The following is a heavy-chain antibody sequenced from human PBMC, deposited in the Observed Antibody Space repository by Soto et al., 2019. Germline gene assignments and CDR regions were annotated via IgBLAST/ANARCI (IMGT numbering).Heavy chain of an antibody. CDR1: GYTFTGYA. J-gene: IGHJ4*02. Sequence: ASVKVSCKASGYTFTGYAMHWVRQAPGQGLEWMGWISAYNGNTNYAQKFQGRVTITRDTSASTAYMELSSLRSEDTAVYYCARPSGYSSGWYSKDLDYWGQGTLVTVSS. D-gene: IGHD6-19*01. CDR2: ISAYNGNT. V-gene: IGHV1-3*01. CDR3: ARPSGYSSGWYSKDLDY.